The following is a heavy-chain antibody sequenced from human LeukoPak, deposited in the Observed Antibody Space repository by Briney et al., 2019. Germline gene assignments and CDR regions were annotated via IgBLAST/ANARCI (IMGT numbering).Heavy chain of an antibody. CDR2: INPNVGRT. V-gene: IGHV1-2*04. CDR3: ARVRIGVPGNTFDM. J-gene: IGHJ3*02. CDR1: GYTFTGYY. Sequence: ASVKVSCKASGYTFTGYYMHWVRQAPGQGGEWMGWINPNVGRTNYAQKFQGWVTMPRDPSFPTAYMELSWLRSDDPAVYYCARVRIGVPGNTFDMWGQGTMVTVS. D-gene: IGHD6-19*01.